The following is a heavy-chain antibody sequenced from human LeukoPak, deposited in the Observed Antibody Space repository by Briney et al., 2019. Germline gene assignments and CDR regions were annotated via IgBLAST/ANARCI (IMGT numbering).Heavy chain of an antibody. CDR2: VSGNGGST. J-gene: IGHJ5*02. D-gene: IGHD3-10*01. CDR3: AKTLIRGVARWFDP. V-gene: IGHV3-23*01. Sequence: GGSLRLSCAAPGFTLSHYAMTWVRQTPGKGLEWVSVVSGNGGSTYYADSVKGRFSISRDNSKNTVYLQMNSLRAEDTAVYYCAKTLIRGVARWFDPWGQGTLVTVSS. CDR1: GFTLSHYA.